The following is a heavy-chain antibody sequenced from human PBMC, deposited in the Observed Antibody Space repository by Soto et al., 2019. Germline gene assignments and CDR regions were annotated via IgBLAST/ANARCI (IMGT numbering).Heavy chain of an antibody. J-gene: IGHJ3*02. CDR2: INARGSNT. CDR3: ARLVTSSRHAFYI. Sequence: PGGSLRLSCTVSGFTFSTCDMGWVRQAPGRGLEWVSSINARGSNTHYAVSVKGRFTISRDNSKNMLSLQLNSLRAEDTAVYYCARLVTSSRHAFYIWGRGTMVPVSS. V-gene: IGHV3-23*01. CDR1: GFTFSTCD. D-gene: IGHD6-25*01.